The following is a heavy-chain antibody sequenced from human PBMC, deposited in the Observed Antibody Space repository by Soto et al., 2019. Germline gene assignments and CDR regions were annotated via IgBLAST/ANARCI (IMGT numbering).Heavy chain of an antibody. Sequence: LGLSCAASGFGFSTHALIWVRQAPGKGLEWLSSITNTGITTHYADSVKGRFTISRENSRNTLHLQMNNLRVDDTAVYYCAKGFDYGDTKHIDHWGQGTLVTVSS. D-gene: IGHD4-17*01. V-gene: IGHV3-23*01. CDR1: GFGFSTHA. CDR2: ITNTGITT. CDR3: AKGFDYGDTKHIDH. J-gene: IGHJ4*02.